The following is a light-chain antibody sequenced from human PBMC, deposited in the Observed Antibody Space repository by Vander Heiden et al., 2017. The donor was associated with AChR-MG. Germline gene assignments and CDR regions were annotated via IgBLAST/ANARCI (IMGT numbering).Light chain of an antibody. CDR1: TGAVTSGHY. CDR2: NTN. V-gene: IGLV7-46*01. CDR3: LLSYSDPRYGV. Sequence: QAVVTQEPSLTVSPGGTVTLTCCSSTGAVTSGHYPYWFQQKPGQATRTLMANTNNRHSWTPARFSGSLLGDKAALKLSGALPEDEADDYCLLSYSDPRYGVFGGGTKLTVL. J-gene: IGLJ3*02.